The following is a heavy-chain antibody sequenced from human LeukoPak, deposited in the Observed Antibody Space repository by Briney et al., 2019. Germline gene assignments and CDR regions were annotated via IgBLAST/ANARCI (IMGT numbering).Heavy chain of an antibody. Sequence: SETLPLTCTVSGGSISSSSYYWGWIRQPPGKGLEWIGSIYYSGSTYYNPSLKSRVTISVDTSKNQFSLKLSSVTAAGTAVYYCARLEISAAGRSFLDYWGQGTLVTVSS. CDR3: ARLEISAAGRSFLDY. V-gene: IGHV4-39*01. J-gene: IGHJ4*02. CDR1: GGSISSSSYY. CDR2: IYYSGST. D-gene: IGHD6-13*01.